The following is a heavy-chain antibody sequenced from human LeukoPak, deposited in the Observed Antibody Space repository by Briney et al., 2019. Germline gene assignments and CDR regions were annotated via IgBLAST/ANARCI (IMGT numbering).Heavy chain of an antibody. J-gene: IGHJ4*02. CDR3: ARWFTSGRGFFDY. CDR1: GFTFSHYS. D-gene: IGHD6-19*01. Sequence: PGGSLRLSCAASGFTFSHYSMNWVRQAPGKGLEWVSYISSSTIIYYADSVKGRFTISRDNAKNSLYLQMNSLRDEDTAVYYCARWFTSGRGFFDYWGQGILVTVSS. V-gene: IGHV3-48*02. CDR2: ISSSTII.